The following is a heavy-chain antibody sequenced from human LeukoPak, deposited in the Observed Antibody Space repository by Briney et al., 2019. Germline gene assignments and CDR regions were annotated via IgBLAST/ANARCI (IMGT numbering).Heavy chain of an antibody. Sequence: RSGGSLRLSCAASGFTYDDYSMSWVRQTPGKGLEWVSAISGSGDSTYYADSVKGRFTISRDNSKNTLYLQMNSLRAEDTAVYYCGKDQNVAAAGFPYDYWGQGTLVTVSS. CDR3: GKDQNVAAAGFPYDY. D-gene: IGHD6-13*01. J-gene: IGHJ4*02. CDR2: ISGSGDST. CDR1: GFTYDDYS. V-gene: IGHV3-23*01.